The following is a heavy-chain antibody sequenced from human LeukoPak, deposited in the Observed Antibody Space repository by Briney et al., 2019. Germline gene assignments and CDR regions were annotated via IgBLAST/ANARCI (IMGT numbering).Heavy chain of an antibody. CDR3: AREPIRGVFYFDS. Sequence: GGSLRLSCAASGFTFSSYWMSWVRQAPGKGLEWVANIKYDASEKIYVDSVKGRFTISRDNAQNSLYLQINSLRAEDTAVYYCAREPIRGVFYFDSWGQGTLVTVSS. J-gene: IGHJ4*02. V-gene: IGHV3-7*03. CDR2: IKYDASEK. D-gene: IGHD3-10*01. CDR1: GFTFSSYW.